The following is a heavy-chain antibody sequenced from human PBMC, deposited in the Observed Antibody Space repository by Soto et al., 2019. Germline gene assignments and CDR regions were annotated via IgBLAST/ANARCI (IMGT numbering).Heavy chain of an antibody. CDR2: IYYSGST. Sequence: SETLSLTCTVSGGSISSYYWSWIRQPPGKGLEWIGYIYYSGSTNYNPSLKSRVTISVDTSKNQFSLKLSSVTAADTAVYYCARDGTYGDYPFDYWGQGTLVTVSS. CDR3: ARDGTYGDYPFDY. CDR1: GGSISSYY. D-gene: IGHD4-17*01. J-gene: IGHJ4*02. V-gene: IGHV4-59*01.